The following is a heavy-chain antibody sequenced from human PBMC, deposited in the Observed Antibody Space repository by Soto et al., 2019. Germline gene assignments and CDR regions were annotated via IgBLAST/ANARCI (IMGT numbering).Heavy chain of an antibody. CDR3: ARGMDSFWGHIDY. V-gene: IGHV3-30-3*01. J-gene: IGHJ4*02. CDR1: GFTVDSYA. D-gene: IGHD3-16*01. Sequence: QVHLVESGGGVVQPGRSLRLSCAASGFTVDSYALHWVRQAPGKGLEWVAVISYDGSNRYFADSVRGRFTISRDNSTNTLYLQMNSLRAEDTAVYYCARGMDSFWGHIDYWGQGTLVTVSS. CDR2: ISYDGSNR.